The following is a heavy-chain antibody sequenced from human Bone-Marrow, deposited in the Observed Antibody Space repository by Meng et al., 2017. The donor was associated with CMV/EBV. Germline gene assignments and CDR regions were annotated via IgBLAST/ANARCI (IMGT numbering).Heavy chain of an antibody. D-gene: IGHD2-2*01. CDR2: IYYSGST. J-gene: IGHJ5*02. Sequence: SETLSLTCTVSGGSVSSGSYYWSWIRQPPGKGLEWIGYIYYSGSTNYNPSLKSRVTISVDTSKNQFSLKLSSVTAADTAVYYCARASRYCSSTSCSGWFDPWGQGTLVTVSS. CDR1: GGSVSSGSYY. V-gene: IGHV4-61*01. CDR3: ARASRYCSSTSCSGWFDP.